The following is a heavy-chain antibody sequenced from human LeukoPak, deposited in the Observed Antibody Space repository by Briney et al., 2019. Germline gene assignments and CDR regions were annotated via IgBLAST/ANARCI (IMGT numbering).Heavy chain of an antibody. J-gene: IGHJ4*02. CDR2: INSDGSST. Sequence: GGSLRLSCAASGFTFSSYWMHWVRQVPGKGLVWVSRINSDGSSTSYADSVKGRFTISRDNAKNTLYLQMNSLRAEDTAVYYCARGAANYGGNPFDYWGQGTLVTVSS. D-gene: IGHD4-23*01. CDR3: ARGAANYGGNPFDY. V-gene: IGHV3-74*01. CDR1: GFTFSSYW.